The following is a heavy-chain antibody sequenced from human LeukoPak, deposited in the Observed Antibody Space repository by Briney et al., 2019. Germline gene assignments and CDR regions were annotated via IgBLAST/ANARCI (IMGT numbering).Heavy chain of an antibody. CDR2: ISGGGDDT. D-gene: IGHD4-17*01. V-gene: IGHV3-23*01. Sequence: GGSLRLSCAASGFTFSSYSMGWVRQAPGKGLEWVSDISGGGDDTWYADSVRGRFTISRDNSKNTVYLQMNSLRAEDTAAYYCGKDTVTTSGWFDPWGQGTLVTVSS. CDR3: GKDTVTTSGWFDP. J-gene: IGHJ5*02. CDR1: GFTFSSYS.